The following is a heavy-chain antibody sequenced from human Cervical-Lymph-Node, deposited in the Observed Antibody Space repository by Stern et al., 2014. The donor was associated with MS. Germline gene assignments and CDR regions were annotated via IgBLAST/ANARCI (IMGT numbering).Heavy chain of an antibody. D-gene: IGHD6-6*01. CDR2: SKHRTQSYTT. CDR1: GFIFSDHY. CDR3: CFWMSGRPS. V-gene: IGHV3-72*01. J-gene: IGHJ4*02. Sequence: QLVQSGGGLVQPGGSLRLSCAASGFIFSDHYIDWARQAPGMGLEWVGRSKHRTQSYTTEYAASVKGRFTISRDHSKKSLNLQMDSLKIEDTAMYYCCFWMSGRPSWGQGTLVTVSS.